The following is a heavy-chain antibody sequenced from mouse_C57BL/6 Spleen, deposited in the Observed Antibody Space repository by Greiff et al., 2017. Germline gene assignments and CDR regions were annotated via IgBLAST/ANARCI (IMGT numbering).Heavy chain of an antibody. V-gene: IGHV1-53*01. J-gene: IGHJ2*01. Sequence: QVQLQQPGTELVKPAASVKLSCKASGYTFTSYGMRWVKQRPGQGLEWIGNINPSNGGTNYNEQFKSQGTRTVDKSSSTAYMQLSSLTSENSAVYYCARWVVTTEDYFDYWGQGTTLTVSS. CDR2: INPSNGGT. D-gene: IGHD2-2*01. CDR3: ARWVVTTEDYFDY. CDR1: GYTFTSYG.